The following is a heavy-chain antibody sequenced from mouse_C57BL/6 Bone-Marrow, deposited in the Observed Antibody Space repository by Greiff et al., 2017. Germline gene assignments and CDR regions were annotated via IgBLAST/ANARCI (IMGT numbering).Heavy chain of an antibody. CDR1: GYSITSGYY. V-gene: IGHV3-6*01. CDR2: ISYDGSN. Sequence: EVKLMESGPGLVKPSQSLSLTCSVTGYSITSGYYWNWIRQFPGNKLEWMGYISYDGSNNYNPSLKNRISITRDTSKNQCFLKLNSVTTEDTATYYCASNFPDVWGTGTTVTVSS. CDR3: ASNFPDV. J-gene: IGHJ1*03.